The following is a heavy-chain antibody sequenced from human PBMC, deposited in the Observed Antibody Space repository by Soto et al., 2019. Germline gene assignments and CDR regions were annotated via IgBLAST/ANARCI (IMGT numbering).Heavy chain of an antibody. J-gene: IGHJ4*02. D-gene: IGHD3-22*01. Sequence: PGGFLRLSCAASGFTFSDYYMSWIRQAPGKGLEWVSSISSSSSYIYYADSVKGRFTISRDNAKNSLYLQMNSLRAEDTAVYYCARAAVLGSYDSSGLFDYWGQGTLVTVSS. CDR1: GFTFSDYY. CDR3: ARAAVLGSYDSSGLFDY. CDR2: ISSSSSYI. V-gene: IGHV3-11*06.